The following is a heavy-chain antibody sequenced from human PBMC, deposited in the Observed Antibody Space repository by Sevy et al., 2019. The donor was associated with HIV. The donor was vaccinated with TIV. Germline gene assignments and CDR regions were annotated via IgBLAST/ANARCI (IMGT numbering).Heavy chain of an antibody. CDR3: AKEGMASGPRLLGFAELLYRFDF. V-gene: IGHV3-30*18. CDR1: GFTFSSHG. Sequence: GESLKISCAASGFTFSSHGMHWVRQAPDKGLERVASISYDGSQKYYADSIKDRVTISRGNSKNTLYLQMKSLRPEDTARSYCAKEGMASGPRLLGFAELLYRFDFWGQGTLVTVSS. CDR2: ISYDGSQK. J-gene: IGHJ4*02. D-gene: IGHD3-10*01.